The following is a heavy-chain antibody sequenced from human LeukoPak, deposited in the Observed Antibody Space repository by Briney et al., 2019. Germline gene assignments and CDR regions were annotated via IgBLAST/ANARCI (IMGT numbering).Heavy chain of an antibody. J-gene: IGHJ4*02. Sequence: GGSLRLSCATSGFSFSSYWMSWVRQAPGKGLEWMAKIKQDGSETYYVDSVKGRFTISRDNAKNSVYLQMNSLGAEDTAVYYCVRDYYSGYWGQGTLVTVSS. CDR2: IKQDGSET. CDR1: GFSFSSYW. V-gene: IGHV3-7*05. D-gene: IGHD3-10*01. CDR3: VRDYYSGY.